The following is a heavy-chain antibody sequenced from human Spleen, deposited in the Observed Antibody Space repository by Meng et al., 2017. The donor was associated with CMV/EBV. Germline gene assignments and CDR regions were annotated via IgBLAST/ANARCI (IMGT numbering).Heavy chain of an antibody. J-gene: IGHJ5*02. Sequence: ASVKVSCKASGYTFSSYDINWVRQATGQGLEWMGWMNPKSGSTLHSQKFQGRVTMTRNTSISTAYMELSRLRSEDTAVYYCARGPYCNNGVCYSSWFDPWGQGTLVTVSS. D-gene: IGHD2-8*01. V-gene: IGHV1-8*01. CDR1: GYTFSSYD. CDR3: ARGPYCNNGVCYSSWFDP. CDR2: MNPKSGST.